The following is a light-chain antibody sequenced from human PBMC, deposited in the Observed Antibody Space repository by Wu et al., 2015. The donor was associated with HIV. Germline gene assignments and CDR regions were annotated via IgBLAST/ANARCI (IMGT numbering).Light chain of an antibody. CDR2: GAS. Sequence: EIVMTQSPATLSVSPGERATLSCRASQSVSNSLAWYQQKPGQSPRLLIYGASTRVTGIPTRFSGSGSGKEFTLIISSLQSEDFAIYYCQQYNNWPSGYSFGQGTKLEIK. J-gene: IGKJ2*03. CDR1: QSVSNS. V-gene: IGKV3-15*01. CDR3: QQYNNWPSGYS.